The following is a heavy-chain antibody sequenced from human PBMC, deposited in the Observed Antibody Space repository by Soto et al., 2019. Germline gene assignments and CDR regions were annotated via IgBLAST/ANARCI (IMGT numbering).Heavy chain of an antibody. CDR1: GYTFTGYY. J-gene: IGHJ4*02. D-gene: IGHD5-12*01. CDR3: ARGAVDIVATITGYYFDY. CDR2: INPNSGGT. V-gene: IGHV1-2*04. Sequence: ASVKVSCKASGYTFTGYYMHWVRQAPGQGLEWMGWINPNSGGTNYAQKFQGWVTMTRDTSISTAYMKLSRLRSDDTAVFYCARGAVDIVATITGYYFDYWGQGTLVTVSS.